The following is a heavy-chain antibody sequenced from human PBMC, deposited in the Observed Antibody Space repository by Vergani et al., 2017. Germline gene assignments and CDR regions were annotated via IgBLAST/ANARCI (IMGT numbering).Heavy chain of an antibody. CDR3: ARAQGFSYNYGSDY. Sequence: EVQLVQSGAEVKKPGESLKISCKASGYNFPIHWIGWVRQMPGKGLEWMGVIYPGDSDTRYNPSFQGQVFISVDKSVSTVYLQWSNLKASDTAMYYCARAQGFSYNYGSDYWGQGTLVTVSS. D-gene: IGHD3-16*01. V-gene: IGHV5-51*01. CDR1: GYNFPIHW. CDR2: IYPGDSDT. J-gene: IGHJ4*02.